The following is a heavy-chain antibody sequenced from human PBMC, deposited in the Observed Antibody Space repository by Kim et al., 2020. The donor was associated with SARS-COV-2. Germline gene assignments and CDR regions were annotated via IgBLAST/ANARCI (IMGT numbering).Heavy chain of an antibody. CDR1: GFTFRSYW. Sequence: GGSLRLSCEASGFTFRSYWMHWVRQAPGKGLVWVSRIKSDGSSTSYADSVKGRFTISRDNAKNTLFLQMNSLRAEDTAVYYCARVRNTAMVWDAFDIWGQGTMVTVSS. D-gene: IGHD5-18*01. V-gene: IGHV3-74*01. CDR3: ARVRNTAMVWDAFDI. J-gene: IGHJ3*02. CDR2: IKSDGSST.